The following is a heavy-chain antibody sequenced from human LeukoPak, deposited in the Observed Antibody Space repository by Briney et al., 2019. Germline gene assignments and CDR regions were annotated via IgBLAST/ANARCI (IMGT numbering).Heavy chain of an antibody. CDR3: ARAGHCSGGSCYYFDY. CDR2: IHYSGST. CDR1: GGSISSYY. D-gene: IGHD2-15*01. V-gene: IGHV4-59*01. J-gene: IGHJ4*02. Sequence: SETLSLTCTVSGGSISSYYWIWMRQPPGKGLEGIGYIHYSGSTNYNPSLKSRVTISVDTSKNQFSLKLSSVTAADTAVYYCARAGHCSGGSCYYFDYWGQGTLVTVSS.